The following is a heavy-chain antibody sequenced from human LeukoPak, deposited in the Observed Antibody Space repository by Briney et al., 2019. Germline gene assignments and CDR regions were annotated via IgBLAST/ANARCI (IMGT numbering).Heavy chain of an antibody. J-gene: IGHJ4*02. CDR1: GGTFSSYA. CDR3: ARDIGVGATNFDY. Sequence: ASVKVSCKASGGTFSSYAISWVRQAPGQGLEWMGWINPNSGGTNYAQKFQGRVTMTRDTSISTAYMELSRLRSDDTAVYYCARDIGVGATNFDYWGQGTLVTVSS. V-gene: IGHV1-2*02. CDR2: INPNSGGT. D-gene: IGHD1-26*01.